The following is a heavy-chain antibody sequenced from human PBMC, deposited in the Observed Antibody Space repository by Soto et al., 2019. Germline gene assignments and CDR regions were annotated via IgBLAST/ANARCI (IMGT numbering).Heavy chain of an antibody. V-gene: IGHV3-74*01. Sequence: EVQLVESGGGLVQPGGSLRLSCAASGFTFNTYWMQWVRQGPGKGPEWVSRLNSDGSFTSYADSVKGRFTVSRDNAKNTVYLQMNSLRVEDTAVYYCTRGISDYGDYAGFDFWGQGTLVTVSS. CDR1: GFTFNTYW. CDR2: LNSDGSFT. J-gene: IGHJ4*02. CDR3: TRGISDYGDYAGFDF. D-gene: IGHD4-17*01.